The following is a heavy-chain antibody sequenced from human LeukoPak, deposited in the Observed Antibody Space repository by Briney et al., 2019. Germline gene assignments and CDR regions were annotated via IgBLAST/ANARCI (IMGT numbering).Heavy chain of an antibody. J-gene: IGHJ3*02. Sequence: GRSLRLSCAASGFTFSSYAMHWVRQAPGKGLEWVAVISYDGSNKYYADSVKGRFTIPRDNSKNTLYLQMNSLRAEDTAVYYCARDKSVFGQQQSGAFDIWGQGTMVTVSS. CDR1: GFTFSSYA. CDR3: ARDKSVFGQQQSGAFDI. CDR2: ISYDGSNK. V-gene: IGHV3-30-3*01. D-gene: IGHD6-13*01.